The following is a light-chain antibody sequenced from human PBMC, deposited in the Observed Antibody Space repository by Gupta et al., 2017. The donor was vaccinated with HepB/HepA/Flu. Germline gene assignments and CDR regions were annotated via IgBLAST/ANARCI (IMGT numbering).Light chain of an antibody. Sequence: DIQIKKCPYTLSASVGDRVPITCRASQGISSWLAWYQQKPGKAPKLLIYKASSLESGVPSRFSGSGSGTEFTLTISSLQPDDFATYYCQQYNSYSKTFGPGTKVDIK. CDR2: KAS. CDR1: QGISSW. CDR3: QQYNSYSKT. V-gene: IGKV1-5*03. J-gene: IGKJ3*01.